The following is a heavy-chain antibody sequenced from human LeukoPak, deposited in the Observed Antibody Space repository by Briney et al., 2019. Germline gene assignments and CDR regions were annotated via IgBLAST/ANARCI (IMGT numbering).Heavy chain of an antibody. V-gene: IGHV4-59*08. CDR3: ARPLAVARAFDAFDI. CDR2: IYYSGTT. CDR1: GGSISGYY. J-gene: IGHJ3*02. Sequence: PSETLSLTCTVSGGSISGYYWTWIRQPPGKGLEWIGYIYYSGTTRYNPSLKSRVTIPVDTSKNQFSLKLSSVTAADTAVYYCARPLAVARAFDAFDIWGQGTMVTVSS. D-gene: IGHD6-19*01.